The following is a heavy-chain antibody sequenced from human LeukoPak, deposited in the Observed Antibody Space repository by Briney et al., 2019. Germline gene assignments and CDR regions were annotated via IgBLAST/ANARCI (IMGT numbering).Heavy chain of an antibody. CDR2: IIPIFGTA. D-gene: IGHD6-19*01. Sequence: SVKVSCKASGGTFSSYAISWVRQAPGQGLEWMGGIIPIFGTANYAQKFQGRVTITTDESTGTAYMELSSLRSEDTAVYYCASYQGQWLVPYYYYYMHVWGKGTTVTVSS. V-gene: IGHV1-69*05. CDR1: GGTFSSYA. J-gene: IGHJ6*03. CDR3: ASYQGQWLVPYYYYYMHV.